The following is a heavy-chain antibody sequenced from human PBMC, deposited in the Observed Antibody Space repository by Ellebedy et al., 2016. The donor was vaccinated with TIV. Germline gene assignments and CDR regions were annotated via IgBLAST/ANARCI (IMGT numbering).Heavy chain of an antibody. J-gene: IGHJ6*02. V-gene: IGHV3-21*01. CDR3: AATTPRIRGPRMYYYYAMDV. Sequence: PGGSLRLSCEASGFTFSTHSMNWVRQAPGKGLEWVSSISSSGTYIFYADSVKGRFTISRDNAGNSLYLQLSNLRVEDTAVYYRAATTPRIRGPRMYYYYAMDVWGQGTTVTVSS. D-gene: IGHD3-10*01. CDR2: ISSSGTYI. CDR1: GFTFSTHS.